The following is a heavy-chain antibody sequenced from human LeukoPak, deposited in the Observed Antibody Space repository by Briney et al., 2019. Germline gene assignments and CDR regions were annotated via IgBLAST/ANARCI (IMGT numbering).Heavy chain of an antibody. CDR1: GFTFSSYW. Sequence: PGGSLRLSCAASGFTFSSYWMSWVRQAPGKGLEWVANIKQDGSEKYYVDSVKGRLTISRDNAKSSLYLQMYSLRPEDTAVYYCARDKGYNSAYWGRGTLVTVSS. J-gene: IGHJ4*02. CDR2: IKQDGSEK. V-gene: IGHV3-7*01. CDR3: ARDKGYNSAY. D-gene: IGHD5-24*01.